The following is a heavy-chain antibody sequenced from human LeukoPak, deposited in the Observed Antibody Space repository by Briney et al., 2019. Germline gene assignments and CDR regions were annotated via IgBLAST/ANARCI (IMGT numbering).Heavy chain of an antibody. CDR2: IGGRGGST. CDR1: GFTFSSFT. CDR3: GKEGGA. Sequence: PGGSLRLSCAASGFTFSSFTMTWVRQAPGKGLEWVSAIGGRGGSTYYADFLEGRFTIARGNSKDMVYLQMNSLKVEDTAIYYCGKEGGAWGQGTKVTVSS. V-gene: IGHV3-23*01. D-gene: IGHD3-16*01. J-gene: IGHJ5*02.